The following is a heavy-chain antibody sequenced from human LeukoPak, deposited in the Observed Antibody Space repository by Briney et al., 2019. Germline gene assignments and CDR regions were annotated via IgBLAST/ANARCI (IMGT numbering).Heavy chain of an antibody. CDR3: TRDHPTVTSDY. CDR2: IRSKAYGGTT. CDR1: GFTFGDYA. V-gene: IGHV3-49*04. J-gene: IGHJ4*02. D-gene: IGHD4-17*01. Sequence: GGSLRLSCTASGFTFGDYAMSWVRHAPGKGLEWVGFIRSKAYGGTTEYAASVKGRFTISRDDSKSIAYLQMNSLKTEDTAVYYCTRDHPTVTSDYWGQGTLVTVSS.